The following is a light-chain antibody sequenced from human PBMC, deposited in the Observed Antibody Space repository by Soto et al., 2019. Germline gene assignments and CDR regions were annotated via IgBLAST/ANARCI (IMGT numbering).Light chain of an antibody. CDR2: GAY. V-gene: IGKV3-20*01. CDR3: QKYDGSSWP. Sequence: EIVLTQSPGTLSLSPGERATLSCRASQSVSSAYLAWYQQKPGQAPRLLIYGAYSRATGIPHSFSGSGSGTAFTLTISRLAPEDCAVYYCQKYDGSSWPFGQGTKVEIQ. CDR1: QSVSSAY. J-gene: IGKJ1*01.